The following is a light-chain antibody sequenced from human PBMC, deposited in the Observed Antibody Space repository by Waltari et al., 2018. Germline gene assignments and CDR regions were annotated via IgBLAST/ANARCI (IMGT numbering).Light chain of an antibody. J-gene: IGLJ1*01. CDR1: SSDVGGYTS. CDR2: EVS. CDR3: SSYAGSLYV. V-gene: IGLV2-8*01. Sequence: QSALTQPPSASGSPGQSVTLSCTGTSSDVGGYTSVSGHQQHPGKDPKRMIYEVSKRPSGVPDRFSGSKSGNTASLTVSGLQAEDEADYYCSSYAGSLYVFGTGTKVTVL.